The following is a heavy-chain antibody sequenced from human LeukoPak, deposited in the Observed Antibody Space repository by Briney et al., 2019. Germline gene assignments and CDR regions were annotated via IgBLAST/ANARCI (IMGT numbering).Heavy chain of an antibody. CDR1: GFTFSSYS. CDR3: AKGEGPTVGIT. V-gene: IGHV3-23*01. J-gene: IGHJ4*02. D-gene: IGHD1-7*01. CDR2: SGGGGGRT. Sequence: PGGSLRLSCAASGFTFSSYSMNWVRQAPGKGLEWVSASGGGGGRTYADSVKGRFTISRDNSKNTLFLQMGSLRAEDTAVYYCAKGEGPTVGITGGQGPLVTV.